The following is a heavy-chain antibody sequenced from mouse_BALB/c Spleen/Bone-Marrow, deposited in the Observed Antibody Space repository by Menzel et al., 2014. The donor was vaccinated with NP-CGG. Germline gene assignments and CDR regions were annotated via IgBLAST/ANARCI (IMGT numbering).Heavy chain of an antibody. D-gene: IGHD3-2*01. V-gene: IGHV1S56*01. CDR1: GYTFTSYG. J-gene: IGHJ3*01. CDR3: ARSGDSSGYGFAY. CDR2: IYPGDGST. Sequence: QVQLQQSGPELVKPGALVKISCKASGYTFTSYGINWVKQRPGQGLEWIGWIYPGDGSTKYNEKFKGKATLTVDKSSSSAYMQLSSLTSENSAVYFRARSGDSSGYGFAYWGQGTLVTVSA.